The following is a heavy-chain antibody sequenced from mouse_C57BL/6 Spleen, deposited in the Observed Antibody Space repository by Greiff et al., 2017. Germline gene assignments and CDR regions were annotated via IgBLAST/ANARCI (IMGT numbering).Heavy chain of an antibody. V-gene: IGHV3-6*01. D-gene: IGHD2-2*01. CDR2: ISYDGSN. CDR1: GYSITSGYY. J-gene: IGHJ1*03. Sequence: EVQRVESGPGLVKPSQSLSLTCSVTGYSITSGYYWNWIRQFPGNKLEWMGYISYDGSNNYNPSLKNRISITRDTSKNQFFLKLNSVTTEDTATYYCARDGYDWYFDVWGTGTTVTVSS. CDR3: ARDGYDWYFDV.